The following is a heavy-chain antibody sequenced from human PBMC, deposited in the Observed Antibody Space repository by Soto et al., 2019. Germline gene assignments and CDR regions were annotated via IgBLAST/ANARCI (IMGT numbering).Heavy chain of an antibody. D-gene: IGHD3-10*01. J-gene: IGHJ6*03. CDR3: ARGPMVRGVITGYYYYYMDV. Sequence: SETLSLTCALYGGSFSGYYWSWIRQPPGKGLEWIGEINHSGSTNYNPSLKSRVTISVDTSKNQFSLKLSSVTAADTAVYYCARGPMVRGVITGYYYYYMDVWGKGTTVTVSS. CDR1: GGSFSGYY. CDR2: INHSGST. V-gene: IGHV4-34*01.